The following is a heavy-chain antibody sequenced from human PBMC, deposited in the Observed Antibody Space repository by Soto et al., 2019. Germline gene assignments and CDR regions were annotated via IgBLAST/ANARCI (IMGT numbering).Heavy chain of an antibody. CDR1: GYTFTSYD. Sequence: GASVKVSCKASGYTFTSYDINWVRQATGQGLEWMGWMNPNSGNTGYAQKFQGRVTMTRNTSISTAYMELSSLRSEDTAAYYCARGRMITFGGVIVYQYYYYYGMDVWGQGTTVTVSS. J-gene: IGHJ6*02. V-gene: IGHV1-8*01. CDR3: ARGRMITFGGVIVYQYYYYYGMDV. CDR2: MNPNSGNT. D-gene: IGHD3-16*02.